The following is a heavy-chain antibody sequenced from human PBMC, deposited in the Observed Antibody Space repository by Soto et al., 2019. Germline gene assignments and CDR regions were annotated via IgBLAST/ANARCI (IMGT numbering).Heavy chain of an antibody. Sequence: WASVKVSCKGFGYSFMKYGINWVRQAPGQGLEWVGWISPYSGYTHSAQKFHGRLTLTTDTAASTAYMELRILRSADTALYYCAREASVLIPDAHPSRFDSWGQGTLVTVSS. V-gene: IGHV1-18*01. CDR3: AREASVLIPDAHPSRFDS. J-gene: IGHJ4*02. CDR1: GYSFMKYG. CDR2: ISPYSGYT. D-gene: IGHD2-8*01.